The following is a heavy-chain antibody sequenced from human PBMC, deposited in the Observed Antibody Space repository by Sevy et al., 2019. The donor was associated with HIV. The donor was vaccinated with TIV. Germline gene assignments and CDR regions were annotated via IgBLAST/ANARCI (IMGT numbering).Heavy chain of an antibody. V-gene: IGHV1-69*13. D-gene: IGHD3-10*01. CDR3: ARAAGITMVRGVKREGYFDY. Sequence: ASVKVSCKAPGGTFSSYAISWVRQAPGQGLEWMGGIIPIFGTANYAQKFQGRVTITADESTSTAYMELSSLRSEDTAVYYCARAAGITMVRGVKREGYFDYWGQGTLVTVSS. CDR2: IIPIFGTA. J-gene: IGHJ4*02. CDR1: GGTFSSYA.